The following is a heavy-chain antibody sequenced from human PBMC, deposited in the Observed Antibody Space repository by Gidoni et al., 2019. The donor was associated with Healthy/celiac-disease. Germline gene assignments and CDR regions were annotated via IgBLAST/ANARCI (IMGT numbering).Heavy chain of an antibody. CDR1: GFTFSSYS. CDR3: ARDVYYGSGFDY. D-gene: IGHD3-10*01. CDR2: ISSSSSYI. J-gene: IGHJ4*02. Sequence: EVQLVESGGGLVKPGGSLRLSCAASGFTFSSYSMTWVRKAPGKGLEWVSSISSSSSYIYYADSVKGRFTITRDNAKNSLYLQMNSLRAEDTAVYYCARDVYYGSGFDYWGQGTLVTVSS. V-gene: IGHV3-21*01.